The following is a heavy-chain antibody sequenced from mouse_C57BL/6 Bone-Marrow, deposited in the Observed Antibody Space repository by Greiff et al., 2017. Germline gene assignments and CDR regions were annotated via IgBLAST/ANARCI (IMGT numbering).Heavy chain of an antibody. Sequence: EVKLQESGPELVKPGASVKMSCKASGYTFTDYNMHWVKQSHGKSLEWIGYINPNNGGTSYNQKFQGKATLTVNKSSSTAYMELRSLTSEDSAVYYCARREEDFDYWGQGTTLTVSS. CDR2: INPNNGGT. CDR1: GYTFTDYN. V-gene: IGHV1-22*01. CDR3: ARREEDFDY. J-gene: IGHJ2*01.